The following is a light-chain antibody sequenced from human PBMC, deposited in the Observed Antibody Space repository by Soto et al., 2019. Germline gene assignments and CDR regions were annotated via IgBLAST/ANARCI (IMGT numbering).Light chain of an antibody. J-gene: IGLJ1*01. CDR1: SSNIGAGYD. Sequence: VLTQPPSVSGAPGQRVTISCTGSSSNIGAGYDVHWYQQLPGTAPKLLIYVNRNRPSGVPDRFSGSKSGTSASLAITGLQAEDEADYYCQSYDSSLSGYVFGTGTKVTVL. CDR2: VNR. V-gene: IGLV1-40*01. CDR3: QSYDSSLSGYV.